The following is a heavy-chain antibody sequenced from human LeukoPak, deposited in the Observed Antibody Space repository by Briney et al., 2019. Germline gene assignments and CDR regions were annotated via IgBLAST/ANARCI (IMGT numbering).Heavy chain of an antibody. CDR2: IYYSGST. CDR1: GDSLISNY. J-gene: IGHJ4*02. Sequence: PSETLSLTCTVSGDSLISNYWSWIRQPPGKGLEWIGSIYYSGSTYYNPSLKSRVTISVDTSKNQFSLKLSSVTAADTAVYYCARLSRGIQLWLRPVYYFDYWGQGTLVTVSS. CDR3: ARLSRGIQLWLRPVYYFDY. V-gene: IGHV4-59*05. D-gene: IGHD5-18*01.